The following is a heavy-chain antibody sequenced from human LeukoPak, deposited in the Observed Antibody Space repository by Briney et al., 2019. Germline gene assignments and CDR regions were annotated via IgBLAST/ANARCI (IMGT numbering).Heavy chain of an antibody. V-gene: IGHV3-53*01. CDR2: IYSGGST. J-gene: IGHJ5*02. D-gene: IGHD3-3*01. CDR3: ARHDWFDP. CDR1: GFTVSGDY. Sequence: GGSLRLSCAVSGFTVSGDYMSWVRQAPGKGLEWVSVIYSGGSTYYADSVKGRFTISRDNSENMLYLEMNSLRAEDTAVYYCARHDWFDPWGQGTLVTVSS.